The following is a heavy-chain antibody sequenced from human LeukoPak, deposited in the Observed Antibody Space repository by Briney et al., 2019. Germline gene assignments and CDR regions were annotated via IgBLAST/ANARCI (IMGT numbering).Heavy chain of an antibody. CDR1: GSTFTSYA. CDR2: INTNTGNP. V-gene: IGHV7-4-1*02. J-gene: IGHJ5*02. D-gene: IGHD6-13*01. CDR3: ARTKLNRIAAAGTTRRSLDP. Sequence: WASVKVSCKASGSTFTSYAMNWVRQAPGQGLEWMGWINTNTGNPTYAQGFTGRFVFSLDTSVSTAYLQISSLKAEDTAVYYCARTKLNRIAAAGTTRRSLDPWGQGTLVTVSS.